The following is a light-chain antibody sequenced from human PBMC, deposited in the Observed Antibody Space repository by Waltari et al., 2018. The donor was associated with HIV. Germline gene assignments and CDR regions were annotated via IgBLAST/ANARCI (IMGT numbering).Light chain of an antibody. J-gene: IGKJ1*01. Sequence: EIVLTQSPGTLSLSPGARATLSCRARQSGSSTDVAGDQQKPGQAPRRRSERAASRATGSPDRGTGSGAGTDVTLNISRLQPEDFAVYYGQQYGSSPGTGGQGTKVESK. V-gene: IGKV3-20*01. CDR2: RAA. CDR3: QQYGSSPGT. CDR1: QSGSSTD.